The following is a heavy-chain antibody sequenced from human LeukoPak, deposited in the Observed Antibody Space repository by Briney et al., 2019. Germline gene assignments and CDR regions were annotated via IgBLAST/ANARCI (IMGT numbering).Heavy chain of an antibody. J-gene: IGHJ5*02. V-gene: IGHV4-4*07. D-gene: IGHD6-13*01. CDR2: IYTSGST. CDR3: AREVAAAGTRWFDP. CDR1: GGSTSSYY. Sequence: SETLSLTCTVSGGSTSSYYWSWIRQPAGKGLEWIGRIYTSGSTNYSPSLKSRVTMSVDTSKNQFSLTLSSVTAADTAVYYCAREVAAAGTRWFDPWGQGTLVTVSS.